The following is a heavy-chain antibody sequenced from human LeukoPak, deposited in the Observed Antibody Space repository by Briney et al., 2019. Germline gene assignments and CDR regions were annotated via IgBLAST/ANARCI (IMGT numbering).Heavy chain of an antibody. CDR3: ARDRAVAAYFDY. V-gene: IGHV3-33*01. J-gene: IGHJ4*02. Sequence: GGSLTLSWAADGSTVSSYGMDWVRQAPGKGREWVEVIWYDGSNKYYADSVKGRFTISRDNSKNTLYLQMNSLRAEDTAVYYCARDRAVAAYFDYWGQGALVPVSS. D-gene: IGHD6-19*01. CDR1: GSTVSSYG. CDR2: IWYDGSNK.